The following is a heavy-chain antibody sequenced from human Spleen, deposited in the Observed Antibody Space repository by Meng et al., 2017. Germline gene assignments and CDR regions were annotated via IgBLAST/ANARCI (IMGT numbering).Heavy chain of an antibody. D-gene: IGHD6-19*01. CDR2: INPNTDAT. Sequence: ASVKVSCKASGYTLTDYYMHSVRQAPGQGLEWMGWINPNTDATNYAPKFPGRVTMTRDTSISTACMELTSLTSDDTAVYCCARSSGWCRDDYWGQGTLVTVSS. J-gene: IGHJ4*02. V-gene: IGHV1-2*02. CDR3: ARSSGWCRDDY. CDR1: GYTLTDYY.